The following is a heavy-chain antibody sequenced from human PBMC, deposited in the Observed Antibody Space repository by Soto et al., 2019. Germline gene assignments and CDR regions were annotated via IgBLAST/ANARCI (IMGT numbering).Heavy chain of an antibody. CDR3: ARGRASGSYYLLDY. CDR2: INPNSGDI. J-gene: IGHJ4*02. D-gene: IGHD3-10*01. V-gene: IGHV1-8*01. CDR1: GDTFTTYD. Sequence: ASVKVSCKASGDTFTTYDINWVRQATGHGLEWMGWINPNSGDIGYAQRFQGRVTMTRDTAIRTAYMEVSSLRSDDTAVYYCARGRASGSYYLLDYWGQGTLVTVSS.